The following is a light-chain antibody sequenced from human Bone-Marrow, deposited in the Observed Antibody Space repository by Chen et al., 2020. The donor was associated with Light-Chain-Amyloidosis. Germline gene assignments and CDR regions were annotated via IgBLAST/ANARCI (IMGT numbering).Light chain of an antibody. CDR2: EVT. J-gene: IGLJ1*01. CDR1: SSDVGGDNH. Sequence: QSALTQPASVSGSPGQSITISCTGTSSDVGGDNHVSWYQQHPDKASKLMIYEVTNRPSWVPDRFSGSKSDNTASLTISGLQTEDEADYFCSSDTITNTLVFGSGTRVTVL. CDR3: SSDTITNTLV. V-gene: IGLV2-14*01.